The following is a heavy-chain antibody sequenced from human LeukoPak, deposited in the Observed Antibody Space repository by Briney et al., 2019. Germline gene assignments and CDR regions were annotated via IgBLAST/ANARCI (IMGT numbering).Heavy chain of an antibody. Sequence: ASVKVSCKASGYTFTSYGISWVRQAPGQGLEWMGWISAYNGNTNYAQKLQGRVTMTTDTSTSTAYMELRSLRSDDTAVYYCARSFSSTWYYDSSGYLGSAFDIWGQGTMVTVSS. CDR1: GYTFTSYG. J-gene: IGHJ3*02. CDR2: ISAYNGNT. V-gene: IGHV1-18*01. D-gene: IGHD3-22*01. CDR3: ARSFSSTWYYDSSGYLGSAFDI.